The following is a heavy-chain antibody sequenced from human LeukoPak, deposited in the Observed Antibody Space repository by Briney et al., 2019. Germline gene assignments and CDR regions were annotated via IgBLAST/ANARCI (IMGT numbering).Heavy chain of an antibody. CDR3: ARHEGLDFWSGYYTAGFDY. CDR1: GGSISSYY. V-gene: IGHV4-4*07. Sequence: PSETLSLTCTVSGGSISSYYWSWIRQPAGKGLEWIGRIYTSGSTNYNPSLKSRVTMSVDTSKNQFSLKLSSVTAADTAVYYCARHEGLDFWSGYYTAGFDYWGQRTLVTVSS. CDR2: IYTSGST. D-gene: IGHD3-3*01. J-gene: IGHJ4*02.